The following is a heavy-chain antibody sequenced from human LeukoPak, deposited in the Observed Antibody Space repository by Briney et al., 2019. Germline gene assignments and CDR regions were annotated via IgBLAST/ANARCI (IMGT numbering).Heavy chain of an antibody. D-gene: IGHD3-3*01. V-gene: IGHV1-8*01. CDR2: MNPNSGNT. J-gene: IGHJ4*02. CDR1: GYTLTSYN. Sequence: ASVKVSCKASGYTLTSYNINWVRQATGQGLEWMGWMNPNSGNTGYAQKFQGRVTMTRNTSISTAYMELSSLRSEDTAVYYCARAPKFQYYDFWSGYRTVMDYWGQGTLVTVSS. CDR3: ARAPKFQYYDFWSGYRTVMDY.